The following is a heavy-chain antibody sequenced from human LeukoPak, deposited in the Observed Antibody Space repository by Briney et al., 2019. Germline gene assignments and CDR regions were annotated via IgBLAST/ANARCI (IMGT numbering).Heavy chain of an antibody. CDR3: ARLQRPIIELRYYYMDV. Sequence: GGSLRLSCAASGFTFSSYWMHWVRQAPGKGLVWVSRINSDGSSTSYADSVKGRFTISRDNANNSLYLQMNSLRAEDTAVYYCARLQRPIIELRYYYMDVWGKGTTVTVSS. D-gene: IGHD1-26*01. V-gene: IGHV3-74*01. J-gene: IGHJ6*03. CDR2: INSDGSST. CDR1: GFTFSSYW.